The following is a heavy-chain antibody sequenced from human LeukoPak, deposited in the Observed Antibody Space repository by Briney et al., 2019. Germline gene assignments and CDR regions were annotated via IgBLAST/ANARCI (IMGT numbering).Heavy chain of an antibody. V-gene: IGHV4-39*01. CDR1: GGSISSSSYY. CDR3: AKGYCGGDCPFDY. J-gene: IGHJ4*02. D-gene: IGHD2-21*01. Sequence: SETLSLTCTVSGGSISSSSYYWGWIRQPPGKGLEWIGSIYYSGSTYYNPSLKSRVTISVDTSKNQFSLKLSSVTAADTAVYYCAKGYCGGDCPFDYWGQGTLVTVSS. CDR2: IYYSGST.